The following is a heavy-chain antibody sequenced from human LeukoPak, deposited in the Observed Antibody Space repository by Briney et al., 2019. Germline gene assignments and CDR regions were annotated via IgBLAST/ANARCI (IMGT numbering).Heavy chain of an antibody. CDR2: ISLAGQT. CDR1: GGSFSGTNW. V-gene: IGHV4/OR15-8*02. CDR3: SRESGAFCPFGY. J-gene: IGHJ4*02. Sequence: SETLSLTCGVSGGSFSGTNWWSWVRQPPRQGLEWIGEISLAGQTNYNPSLNGRVTMSLDKSSNQLSLNLTSVTAADTATYYCSRESGAFCPFGYWGQGTLVIVSS. D-gene: IGHD1-26*01.